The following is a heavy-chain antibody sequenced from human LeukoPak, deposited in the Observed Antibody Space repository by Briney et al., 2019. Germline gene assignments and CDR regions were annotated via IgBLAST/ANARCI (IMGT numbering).Heavy chain of an antibody. Sequence: SETLSLTCTVSSGSISSYYWSWIRQPPGKGLEWIGYIYYSGSTSYNPSLKSRVTISVDTSKSQFSLKLSSVTAADTAVYHCARDQSGGYYFDYWGQGTLVTVSS. D-gene: IGHD3-10*01. CDR3: ARDQSGGYYFDY. CDR2: IYYSGST. J-gene: IGHJ4*02. V-gene: IGHV4-59*01. CDR1: SGSISSYY.